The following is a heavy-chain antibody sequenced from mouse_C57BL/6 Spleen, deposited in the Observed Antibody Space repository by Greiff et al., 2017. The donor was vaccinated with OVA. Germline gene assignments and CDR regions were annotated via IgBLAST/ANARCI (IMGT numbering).Heavy chain of an antibody. CDR1: EYEFPSHD. J-gene: IGHJ1*03. CDR3: ARRGGYDGWYFDV. Sequence: EVKLEESGGGLVQPGESLKLSCESNEYEFPSHDMSWVRKTPEQRLELVAAINSDGGSTYYPDTMEGRFIISRDNTKKTLYLQMSSLRSEDTALYYCARRGGYDGWYFDVWGTGTTVTVSS. CDR2: INSDGGST. V-gene: IGHV5-2*03. D-gene: IGHD2-2*01.